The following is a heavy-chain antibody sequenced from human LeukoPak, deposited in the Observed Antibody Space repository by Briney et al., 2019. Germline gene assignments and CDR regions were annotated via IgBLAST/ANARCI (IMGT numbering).Heavy chain of an antibody. CDR3: ARDKLQTIVVPAAHAFDI. CDR2: ISNDGSNK. V-gene: IGHV3-30*03. D-gene: IGHD2-2*01. CDR1: GVSLTSYG. J-gene: IGHJ3*02. Sequence: GGSLRLSCEASGVSLTSYGMHWVRQASGKGLEWVAVISNDGSNKYYADSVKGRFTISRDNSRNTVYLQMNSLRAEDTAVYYCARDKLQTIVVPAAHAFDIWGQGTMVTVSS.